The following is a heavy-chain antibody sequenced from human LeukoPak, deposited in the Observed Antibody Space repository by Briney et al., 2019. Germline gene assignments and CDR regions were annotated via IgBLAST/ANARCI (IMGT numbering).Heavy chain of an antibody. J-gene: IGHJ5*02. CDR2: IRSKDYGGTT. CDR3: SRARTGTWLDP. D-gene: IGHD6-6*01. Sequence: GRSLRLSCTASGFTFADFDMAWVRKAPGKGLEWVGFIRSKDYGGTTEYAASVKGRITISRDDSKNIAYLQMNSLKTEDTAVYYCSRARTGTWLDPWGQGTLVTVSS. V-gene: IGHV3-49*04. CDR1: GFTFADFD.